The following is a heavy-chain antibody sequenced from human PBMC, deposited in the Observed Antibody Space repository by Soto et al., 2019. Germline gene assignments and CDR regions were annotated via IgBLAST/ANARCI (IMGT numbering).Heavy chain of an antibody. D-gene: IGHD3-3*01. V-gene: IGHV3-48*01. J-gene: IGHJ5*02. Sequence: GGSLRLSCAASGFTFSSYSMNWVRQAPGKGLEWVSYISSSSSTIYYADSVKGRFTISRDNAKNSLYLQMNSLRAEDTAVYYCARDLGPLDPWGQGTQVTVSS. CDR2: ISSSSSTI. CDR3: ARDLGPLDP. CDR1: GFTFSSYS.